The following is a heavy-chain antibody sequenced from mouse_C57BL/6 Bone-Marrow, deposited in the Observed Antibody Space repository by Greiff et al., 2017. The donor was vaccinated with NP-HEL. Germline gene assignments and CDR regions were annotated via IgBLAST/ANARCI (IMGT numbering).Heavy chain of an antibody. CDR2: FSSGGDYI. D-gene: IGHD1-1*01. Sequence: EVKLVESGEGLVKPGGSLKLSCAASGFTFTSHAMSWVRQTPEKSLEWFGYFSSGGDYIYYADTVKGRFTIPRDNARNTLYLQMSSQKSEDTAMYYCTSDHDRDYYDGRCDGAWFAYWGQGTLVTVTA. J-gene: IGHJ3*01. V-gene: IGHV5-9-1*02. CDR1: GFTFTSHA. CDR3: TSDHDRDYYDGRCDGAWFAY.